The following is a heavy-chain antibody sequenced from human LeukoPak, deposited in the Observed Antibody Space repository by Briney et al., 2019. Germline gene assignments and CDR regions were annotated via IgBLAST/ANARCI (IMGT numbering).Heavy chain of an antibody. CDR2: IIPIYGTA. CDR1: GGTFSSYA. V-gene: IGHV1-69*13. Sequence: SVKVSCKASGGTFSSYAISWVRQAPGQGLEWMGGIIPIYGTANYAQEFQGRVTITADESTSTAYMELSSLRSEDTAVYYCARLIREYCSGGSCYDEGLYFQHWGQGTLVTVSS. CDR3: ARLIREYCSGGSCYDEGLYFQH. J-gene: IGHJ1*01. D-gene: IGHD2-15*01.